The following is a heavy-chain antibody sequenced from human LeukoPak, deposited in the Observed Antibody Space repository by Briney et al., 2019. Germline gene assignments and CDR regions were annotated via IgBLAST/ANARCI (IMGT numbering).Heavy chain of an antibody. J-gene: IGHJ4*02. Sequence: GGSLRLSCAASGFPFSNDWMSWVRQAPGKGLEWVANIKQDGSEKYYVDSVKGRFTISRDNAKNSLYLQMNSLRAEDTALYYCAREDQPRGTFDYWGQGILVTVSS. V-gene: IGHV3-7*05. CDR3: AREDQPRGTFDY. CDR1: GFPFSNDW. CDR2: IKQDGSEK. D-gene: IGHD2-15*01.